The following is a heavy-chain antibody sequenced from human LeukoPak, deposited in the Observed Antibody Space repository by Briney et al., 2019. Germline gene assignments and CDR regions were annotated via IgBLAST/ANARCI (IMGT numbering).Heavy chain of an antibody. CDR3: AKCLPLFSSASDCMDV. D-gene: IGHD6-6*01. CDR1: GFTFTHYG. CDR2: IRHDDRGK. J-gene: IGHJ6*03. V-gene: IGHV3-30*02. Sequence: PGGSLRLSCVTSGFTFTHYGMHWVRQAPGKGLEWVAFIRHDDRGKYYGDSVKGRFIISRDNSKNTVSLQMNSLRLDDTAVYYCAKCLPLFSSASDCMDVWGTGTTVIVS.